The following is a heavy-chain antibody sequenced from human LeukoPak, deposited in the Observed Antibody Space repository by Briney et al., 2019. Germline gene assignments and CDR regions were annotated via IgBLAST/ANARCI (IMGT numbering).Heavy chain of an antibody. D-gene: IGHD3/OR15-3a*01. J-gene: IGHJ6*02. CDR1: GLTFSSHW. CDR3: ARDLLDHYYYGMDV. CDR2: ITNDGSST. Sequence: AGGSLRLSCAASGLTFSSHWMHWVRQAPGKGLVWVSRITNDGSSTTYADSVKGRFTISRDNSKNTLYLQMNSLRAEDTAVYYCARDLLDHYYYGMDVWGQGTTVTVSS. V-gene: IGHV3-74*01.